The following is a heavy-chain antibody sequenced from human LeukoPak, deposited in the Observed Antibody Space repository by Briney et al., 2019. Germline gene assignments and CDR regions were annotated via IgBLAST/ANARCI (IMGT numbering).Heavy chain of an antibody. CDR2: ISGSGGST. J-gene: IGHJ4*02. D-gene: IGHD6-19*01. V-gene: IGHV3-23*01. CDR3: AKMAVAAKDPYYFDY. CDR1: GVTFSGYA. Sequence: GGSLRLSCAASGVTFSGYAMSWVRQAPGKGLEWVSAISGSGGSTYYADSVKGRFTISRDNSKNTLYLQMNSLRAEDTAVYYCAKMAVAAKDPYYFDYWGQGTLVTVSS.